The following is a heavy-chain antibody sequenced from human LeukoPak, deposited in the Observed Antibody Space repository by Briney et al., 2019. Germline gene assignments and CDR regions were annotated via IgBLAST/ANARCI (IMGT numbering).Heavy chain of an antibody. CDR1: GFTFSSYG. J-gene: IGHJ4*02. V-gene: IGHV3-30*03. CDR2: ISYDGSNK. CDR3: AGGDGYHQLHY. D-gene: IGHD5-24*01. Sequence: GGSLRLSCAASGFTFSSYGMHWVRQAPGKGLEWVAVISYDGSNKYYADSVKGRFTISRDNSKNTLYLQMHSLRAEDTAVYYCAGGDGYHQLHYWGQGTLVTVSS.